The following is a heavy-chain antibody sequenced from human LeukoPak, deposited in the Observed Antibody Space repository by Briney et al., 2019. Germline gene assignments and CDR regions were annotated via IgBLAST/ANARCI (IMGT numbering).Heavy chain of an antibody. V-gene: IGHV1-24*01. CDR1: GYTLTELS. CDR3: TRGASMNRGIIIYYFDY. Sequence: ASVKVSCKVSGYTLTELSMHWVRQAPGKGLEWMGGFDPEDGETIYAQKFQGRVTMTEDTSTDTAYMELSSLTSEDAAIYYCTRGASMNRGIIIYYFDYWGQGTLVTVSS. J-gene: IGHJ4*02. CDR2: FDPEDGET. D-gene: IGHD3-10*01.